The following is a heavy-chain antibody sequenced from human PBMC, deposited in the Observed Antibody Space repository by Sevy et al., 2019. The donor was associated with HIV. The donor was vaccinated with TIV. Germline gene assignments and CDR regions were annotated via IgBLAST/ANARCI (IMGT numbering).Heavy chain of an antibody. CDR1: GGSISSYY. Sequence: SETLSLTCTVSGGSISSYYWSWIRQPAGKGLEWIGLIYTSGSTNYNPSLKSRVTMSVDTSKNQFSLKLSSVTAADTAVYYCARAARRDSSGYDFDYWGQGTLVTVSS. CDR2: IYTSGST. CDR3: ARAARRDSSGYDFDY. D-gene: IGHD3-22*01. J-gene: IGHJ4*02. V-gene: IGHV4-4*07.